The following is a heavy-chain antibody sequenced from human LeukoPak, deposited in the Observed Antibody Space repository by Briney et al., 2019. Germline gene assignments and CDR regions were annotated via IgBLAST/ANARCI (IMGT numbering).Heavy chain of an antibody. J-gene: IGHJ5*02. V-gene: IGHV3-7*01. CDR3: ARETRSWFDP. D-gene: IGHD2-2*01. Sequence: GGSLRLSCAASGFSFSDYWMSWVRQAPGKGLEWVANIKKDGSEKHYVDSVKGRFTISRDNAKNSVYLQMNSLRAEDTAVYYCARETRSWFDPWGQGTLVTVSS. CDR2: IKKDGSEK. CDR1: GFSFSDYW.